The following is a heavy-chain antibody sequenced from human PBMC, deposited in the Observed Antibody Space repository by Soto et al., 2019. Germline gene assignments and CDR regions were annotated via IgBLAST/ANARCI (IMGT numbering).Heavy chain of an antibody. J-gene: IGHJ5*02. Sequence: SETLSLTCTVSGGSISSSGFYWGWIRQPPGKGLEWIGSIYYSGNTHYNPSLKSRVTISIDTSKNQFSLKLNFMTAADTAVYYYARHKENYDSGGSPWGQGTRVTVS. D-gene: IGHD3-22*01. CDR3: ARHKENYDSGGSP. CDR2: IYYSGNT. V-gene: IGHV4-39*01. CDR1: GGSISSSGFY.